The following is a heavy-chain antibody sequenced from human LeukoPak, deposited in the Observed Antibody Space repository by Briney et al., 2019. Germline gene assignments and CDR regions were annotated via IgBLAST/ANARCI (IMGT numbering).Heavy chain of an antibody. V-gene: IGHV4-34*01. J-gene: IGHJ5*02. CDR2: INHSGST. CDR3: ARKDIVVVPAAANWFDP. CDR1: GGSFSGYY. Sequence: SETLSLTCAGYGGSFSGYYWSWIRQPPGKGLEWIGEINHSGSTNYNPSLKSRVTISVDTSKNQFSLKLSSVTAADTAVYYCARKDIVVVPAAANWFDPWGQGTLVTVSS. D-gene: IGHD2-2*01.